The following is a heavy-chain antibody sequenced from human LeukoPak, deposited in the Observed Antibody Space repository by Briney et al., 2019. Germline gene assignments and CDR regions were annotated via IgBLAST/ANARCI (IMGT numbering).Heavy chain of an antibody. Sequence: SETLSLTCSVSNGSISNYYWSWLRQPPGKGLEWIGYVYYSGSTKYNPSLNSRVTISVDTSQNEISLKLTSVTAADTAVYYCARDGYNFFDYWGQGTPVTVSP. D-gene: IGHD5-24*01. CDR2: VYYSGST. CDR1: NGSISNYY. CDR3: ARDGYNFFDY. J-gene: IGHJ4*02. V-gene: IGHV4-59*01.